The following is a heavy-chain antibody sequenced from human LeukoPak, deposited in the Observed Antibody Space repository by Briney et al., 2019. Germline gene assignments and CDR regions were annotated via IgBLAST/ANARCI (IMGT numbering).Heavy chain of an antibody. D-gene: IGHD4-17*01. J-gene: IGHJ5*02. Sequence: PGGSLRLSCAASGFTFSSYWISWVRQAPGKGLERVANIKQDGSEKYYVDSVKGRFTISRDNAKNSLYLQMNSLRAEDTAVYYCARDLGTTVTTNWFDPWGQGTLVTVSS. V-gene: IGHV3-7*01. CDR3: ARDLGTTVTTNWFDP. CDR2: IKQDGSEK. CDR1: GFTFSSYW.